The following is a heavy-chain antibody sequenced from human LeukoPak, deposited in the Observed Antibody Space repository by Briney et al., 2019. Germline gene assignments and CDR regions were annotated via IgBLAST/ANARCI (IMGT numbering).Heavy chain of an antibody. J-gene: IGHJ6*02. CDR2: ISWNSDSI. D-gene: IGHD1-26*01. V-gene: IGHV3-9*01. CDR3: AKEDGSGNYHRYYGMDV. CDR1: GFTLEVYA. Sequence: QRGGSLRLSCAASGFTLEVYAMHGVRHAPGKGLEWVTDISWNSDSIGCADSVKGRFTISRDNAKNSMYLQMNSLRAEDTALYYCAKEDGSGNYHRYYGMDVWGQGTTVTVSS.